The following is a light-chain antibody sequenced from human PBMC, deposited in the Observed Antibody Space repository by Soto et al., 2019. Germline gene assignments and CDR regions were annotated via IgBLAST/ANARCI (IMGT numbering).Light chain of an antibody. CDR2: DAS. CDR3: QQRSNWTLT. J-gene: IGKJ4*01. V-gene: IGKV3-11*01. Sequence: EIVLTQSPATLSLSPGERATLSCRASQSVSSYLAWNQQKPGQAPRLLIYDASNTATGIPARFSGSGSGTDFTLTISSLEPEDLAVYYCQQRSNWTLTFGGGNKVEIK. CDR1: QSVSSY.